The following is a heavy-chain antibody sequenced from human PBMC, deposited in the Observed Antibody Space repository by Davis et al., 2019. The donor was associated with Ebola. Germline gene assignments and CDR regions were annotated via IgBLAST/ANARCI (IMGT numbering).Heavy chain of an antibody. V-gene: IGHV1-2*04. Sequence: ASVKVSCKASGYTFTGYYMHWVRQAPGQGLEWMGWINPNSGGTNYAQKFQGWVTMTRDTSISTAYLQWSSLKASDTAMYYCARHKYQLLLFTDYWGQGTLVTVSS. CDR2: INPNSGGT. D-gene: IGHD2-2*01. CDR1: GYTFTGYY. CDR3: ARHKYQLLLFTDY. J-gene: IGHJ4*02.